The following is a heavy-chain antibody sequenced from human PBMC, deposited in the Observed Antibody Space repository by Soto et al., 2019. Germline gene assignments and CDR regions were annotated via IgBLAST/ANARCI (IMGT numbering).Heavy chain of an antibody. CDR2: IIPIFGTT. CDR1: GGTFGSDA. CDR3: ARDRTDSGYYTNWLDP. Sequence: SVKVSCKASGGTFGSDAITWVRQAPGQGLEGVGRIIPIFGTTNYAQNLQGRVTISADKSTLTSYMELHSLTSDDTALYYCARDRTDSGYYTNWLDPWGQGTQVTVSS. V-gene: IGHV1-69*06. J-gene: IGHJ5*02. D-gene: IGHD3-22*01.